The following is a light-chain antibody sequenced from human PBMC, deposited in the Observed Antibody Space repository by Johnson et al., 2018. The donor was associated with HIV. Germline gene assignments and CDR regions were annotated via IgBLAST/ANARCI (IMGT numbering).Light chain of an antibody. V-gene: IGLV1-51*02. CDR3: GTWDSSLIAV. CDR2: ENN. CDR1: SSNIGNNY. J-gene: IGLJ1*01. Sequence: QSVLTQPPSVSAAPGQKVTISCSGSSSNIGNNYVSWYQQLPGTAPKLLIYENNKRPSGIPDRFSGSKSGTSATLGITGRQTGDEADYYCGTWDSSLIAVFGTGTKVTVL.